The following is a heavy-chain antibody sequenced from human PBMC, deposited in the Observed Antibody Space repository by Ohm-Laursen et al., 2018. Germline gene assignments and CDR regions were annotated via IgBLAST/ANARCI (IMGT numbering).Heavy chain of an antibody. CDR1: GGSFSGYY. D-gene: IGHD2-15*01. J-gene: IGHJ4*02. Sequence: GTLSLTCAVYGGSFSGYYWSWIRQPPGKGLEWIGEINYSGSTYYNPSLKSRVIISVDTSKNQFSLKLSSVTAADTAVYYCARRGGSYYYFDYWGQGTLVTVSS. CDR3: ARRGGSYYYFDY. CDR2: INYSGST. V-gene: IGHV4-34*01.